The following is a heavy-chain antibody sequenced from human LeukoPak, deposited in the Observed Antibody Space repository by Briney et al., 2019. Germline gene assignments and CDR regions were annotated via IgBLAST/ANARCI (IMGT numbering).Heavy chain of an antibody. CDR1: GDSIRSSDYY. CDR3: ARHVDGFSYAYPRYYFDF. Sequence: PSETLSLTCSVSGDSIRSSDYYWGWIRQPPGKGLEWIGNVFYSGTAHSNPSLKSRVTMSADTSKNQFSLKLNSVTAADTAVYYCARHVDGFSYAYPRYYFDFWAREIWSSSPQ. V-gene: IGHV4-39*01. CDR2: VFYSGTA. J-gene: IGHJ4*02. D-gene: IGHD3-16*01.